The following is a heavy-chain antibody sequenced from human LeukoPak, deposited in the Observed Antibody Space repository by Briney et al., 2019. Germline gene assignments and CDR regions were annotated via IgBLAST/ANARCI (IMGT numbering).Heavy chain of an antibody. J-gene: IGHJ4*02. CDR2: TGWNSGGI. Sequence: PGGSLRLSCAASGFTFDDYAMHWVRQAPGKGLEWVSGTGWNSGGIVYADSVKGRFTISRDNAKNSLYLQMNSLGAEDTALYYCVKVTAAGFVDHWGQGTLVTVSS. V-gene: IGHV3-9*01. D-gene: IGHD6-13*01. CDR3: VKVTAAGFVDH. CDR1: GFTFDDYA.